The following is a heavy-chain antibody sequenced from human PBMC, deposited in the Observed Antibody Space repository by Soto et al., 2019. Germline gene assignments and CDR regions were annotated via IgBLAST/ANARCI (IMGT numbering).Heavy chain of an antibody. D-gene: IGHD2-15*01. V-gene: IGHV3-30*18. Sequence: KGLERLALISYDGINKYYADSVKGRFNIYRDNSKNTLFLQMNSLRAEDTAVYYCANDFFFFQAEDGIRDTVPVSAFLLNRSSDL. J-gene: IGHJ2*01. CDR2: ISYDGINK. CDR3: ANDFFFFQAEDGIRDTVPVSAFLLNRSSDL.